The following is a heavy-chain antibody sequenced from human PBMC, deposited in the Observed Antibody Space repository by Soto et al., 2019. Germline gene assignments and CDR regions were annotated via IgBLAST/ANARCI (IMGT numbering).Heavy chain of an antibody. J-gene: IGHJ5*02. V-gene: IGHV1-69*01. CDR3: ARGYYYDSSGYYYSYWFDP. D-gene: IGHD3-22*01. Sequence: QVQLVQSGAEVKKPGSSVKVSCKASGGTFSSYAISWVRQAPGQGLEWMGGIIPIFGTANYAQKFQGRVTITADESTSTASMELSSLRSEDTAVYYCARGYYYDSSGYYYSYWFDPWGQGTLVTVSS. CDR2: IIPIFGTA. CDR1: GGTFSSYA.